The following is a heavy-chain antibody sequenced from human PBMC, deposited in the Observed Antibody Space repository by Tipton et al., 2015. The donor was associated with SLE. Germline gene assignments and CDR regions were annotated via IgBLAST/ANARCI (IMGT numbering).Heavy chain of an antibody. Sequence: SLRLSCAASGFTFSSYEMNWVRQAPGKGLEWVSYISSSGSTIHYADSVKGRFTISRDNAKNSLYLQMNSLRAEDTAVYYCARIPGNYYDSIWGQGTLVTVSS. CDR3: ARIPGNYYDSI. D-gene: IGHD3-22*01. CDR2: ISSSGSTI. J-gene: IGHJ4*02. CDR1: GFTFSSYE. V-gene: IGHV3-48*03.